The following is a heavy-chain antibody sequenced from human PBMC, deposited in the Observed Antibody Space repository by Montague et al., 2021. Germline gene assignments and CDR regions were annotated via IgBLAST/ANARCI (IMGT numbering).Heavy chain of an antibody. J-gene: IGHJ4*02. CDR3: ARGPSAVGGSLPRDY. CDR2: IWYDGSNI. V-gene: IGHV3-33*01. CDR1: GFTFSSYA. D-gene: IGHD2-15*01. Sequence: SLRLSCAASGFTFSSYAMHWVRQAPGKGLEWVAVIWYDGSNIYYADSVKGRFTISRDNSKKTLFVQMNSLRAEDTAVYYCARGPSAVGGSLPRDYWGQGTLVTVSS.